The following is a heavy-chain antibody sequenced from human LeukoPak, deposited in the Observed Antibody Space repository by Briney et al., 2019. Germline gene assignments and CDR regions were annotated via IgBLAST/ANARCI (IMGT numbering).Heavy chain of an antibody. V-gene: IGHV3-13*01. CDR3: AATLYYGSGPYFQH. CDR1: GFTFSTYD. Sequence: GGSLRLSCAASGFTFSTYDMHWVRQVTGKGLEWVSLIGAAGDTYYPDSVKGRFTISRENAKNSLYLQMNKLRAGDTAVYYCAATLYYGSGPYFQHWGQGTLVTVSS. J-gene: IGHJ1*01. D-gene: IGHD3-10*01. CDR2: IGAAGDT.